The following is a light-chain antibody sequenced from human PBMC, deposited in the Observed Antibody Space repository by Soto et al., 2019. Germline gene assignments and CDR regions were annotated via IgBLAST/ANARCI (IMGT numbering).Light chain of an antibody. J-gene: IGKJ2*01. Sequence: EIVLTQSPATLSLSPGERATLSCRASQSVSSYLAWYQQKPGQAPRLLIYDASNRATGFPARFIGSGSGTDFTLTISSLDPEDFAVYYCLQRSNWSFTFGQGTKLEI. CDR2: DAS. CDR3: LQRSNWSFT. CDR1: QSVSSY. V-gene: IGKV3-11*01.